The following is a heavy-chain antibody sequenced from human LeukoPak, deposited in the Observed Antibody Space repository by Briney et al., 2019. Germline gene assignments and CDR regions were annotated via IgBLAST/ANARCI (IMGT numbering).Heavy chain of an antibody. J-gene: IGHJ4*02. Sequence: GGSLRLSCAASGFTFSSYGMHWVRQAPGKGLEWVAFIRYDGSNKYYADSVKGRFTISRDNSKNTLYLQMNSLRGEDTAVYYCAKGDCGGDCYLVDYWGQGTLVTVSS. CDR3: AKGDCGGDCYLVDY. CDR2: IRYDGSNK. V-gene: IGHV3-30*02. D-gene: IGHD2-21*02. CDR1: GFTFSSYG.